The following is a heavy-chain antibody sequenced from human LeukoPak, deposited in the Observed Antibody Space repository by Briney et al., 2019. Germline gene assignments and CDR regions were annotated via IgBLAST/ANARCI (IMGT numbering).Heavy chain of an antibody. CDR3: ARVGDCSSTSCLSWFDY. CDR2: IYYSGST. D-gene: IGHD2-2*01. V-gene: IGHV4-39*01. J-gene: IGHJ4*02. CDR1: GGSTGSSSYY. Sequence: PSETLSLTCTVSGGSTGSSSYYWGWIRQPPGKGLEWIGSIYYSGSTYYNPSLKSRVTLSLDTSKHQFSLKLSSVTAADTAVYYCARVGDCSSTSCLSWFDYWGQGTLVTVSS.